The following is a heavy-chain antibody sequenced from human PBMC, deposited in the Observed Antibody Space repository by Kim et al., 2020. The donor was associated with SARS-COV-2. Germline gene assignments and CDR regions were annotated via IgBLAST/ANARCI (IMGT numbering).Heavy chain of an antibody. CDR1: GFTFRNYG. D-gene: IGHD5-18*01. CDR2: ISYDGSNN. V-gene: IGHV3-30*18. Sequence: GGSLRLSCAASGFTFRNYGMHWVRQAPGKGLEWVAVISYDGSNNYYADSVKGRFTISRDNSKNTLYFQMNSLRPEDTAVYFCAKDLRDGYNQIYFGMDVWGRGTTVTVSS. J-gene: IGHJ6*02. CDR3: AKDLRDGYNQIYFGMDV.